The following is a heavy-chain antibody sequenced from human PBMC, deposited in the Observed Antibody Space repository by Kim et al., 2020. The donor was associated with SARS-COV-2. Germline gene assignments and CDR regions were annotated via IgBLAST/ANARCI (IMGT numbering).Heavy chain of an antibody. CDR1: GGSISSYY. V-gene: IGHV4-59*13. CDR2: IYYSGST. Sequence: SETLSLTCTVSGGSISSYYWSWIRQPPGKGLEWIGYIYYSGSTNYNPSLKSRVTISVDTSKNQFSLKLSSVTVADTAAYYCARDLGSSWGYFDYWGQGT. D-gene: IGHD6-13*01. CDR3: ARDLGSSWGYFDY. J-gene: IGHJ4*02.